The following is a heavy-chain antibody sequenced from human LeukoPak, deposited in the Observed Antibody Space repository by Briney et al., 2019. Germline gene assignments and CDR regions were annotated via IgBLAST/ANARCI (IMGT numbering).Heavy chain of an antibody. CDR2: MNPNSGNT. CDR3: ARSKPFDY. CDR1: GYTFTSYD. V-gene: IGHV1-8*01. Sequence: ASVKVSCKASGYTFTSYDINWVRQATGQGLEWMGWMNPNSGNTGYAQKLQGRVTMTTDTSTSTAYMELRSLRSDDTAVYYCARSKPFDYWGQGTLVSVSS. J-gene: IGHJ4*02.